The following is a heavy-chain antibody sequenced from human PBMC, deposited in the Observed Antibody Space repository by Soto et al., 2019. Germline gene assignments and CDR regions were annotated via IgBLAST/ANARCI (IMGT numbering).Heavy chain of an antibody. J-gene: IGHJ3*02. V-gene: IGHV2-70*11. D-gene: IGHD6-13*01. CDR1: GGSISSYY. CDR2: IDWDDDK. Sequence: TLSLTCTVSGGSISSYYWSWIRQPPGKALEWLARIDWDDDKYYSTSLKTRLTISKDTSKNQVVLTMTNMDPVDTATYYCARIHCIAAAGRKAFDIWGQGTMVTVSS. CDR3: ARIHCIAAAGRKAFDI.